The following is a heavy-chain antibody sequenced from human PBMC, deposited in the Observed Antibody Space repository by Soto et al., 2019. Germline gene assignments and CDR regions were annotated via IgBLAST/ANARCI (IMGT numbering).Heavy chain of an antibody. CDR2: VKSKNDGGTT. J-gene: IGHJ4*01. CDR3: PTDSYITSIIVRFDY. CDR1: GFTFSNAW. Sequence: GSLRLSCAASGFTFSNAWINWVRQAPGKGLEWVGRVKSKNDGGTTDFAAPVKGRFAISRDDSKNMVYLEMNSLQTEDTAIYYCPTDSYITSIIVRFDYWGHGTLVTVSS. V-gene: IGHV3-15*07. D-gene: IGHD3-22*01.